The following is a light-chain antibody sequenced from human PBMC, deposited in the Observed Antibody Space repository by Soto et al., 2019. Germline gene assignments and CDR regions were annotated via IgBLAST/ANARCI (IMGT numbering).Light chain of an antibody. V-gene: IGKV3-11*01. CDR3: QQRSNWPST. Sequence: PGERATLSCRASQSVSTYLAWYQQKPGQAPRLLIYDAFKRATGIPARFSGSGSWTDFTLTISSLEPEDFAVYYCQQRSNWPSTFGGGTKVEIK. J-gene: IGKJ4*01. CDR1: QSVSTY. CDR2: DAF.